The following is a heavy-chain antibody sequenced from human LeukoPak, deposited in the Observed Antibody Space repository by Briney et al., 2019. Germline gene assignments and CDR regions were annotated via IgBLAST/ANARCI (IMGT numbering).Heavy chain of an antibody. CDR2: LRYDGSNQ. D-gene: IGHD4-11*01. V-gene: IGHV3-30*02. Sequence: PGGSLRLSCAASGFTFSTYGMHWVRQAPGKGLEWVAFLRYDGSNQYYADSVKGRFTISRDNAKNTLYLQMDSLRAEDTAVYYCAKDRLQSNYYYMDVWGKGTTVTVCS. CDR3: AKDRLQSNYYYMDV. CDR1: GFTFSTYG. J-gene: IGHJ6*03.